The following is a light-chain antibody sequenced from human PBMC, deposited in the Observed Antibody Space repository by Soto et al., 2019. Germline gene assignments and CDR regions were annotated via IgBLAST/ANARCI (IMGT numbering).Light chain of an antibody. V-gene: IGLV1-44*01. J-gene: IGLJ2*01. CDR3: ATWDDSLNGDVV. CDR2: QND. Sequence: QSVLTQAPSMSATPGQRVTISCSGSSSNIGRKTVNWFQQLPGTAPKLLMFQNDQRPSVVPDRFSGSKSGTSASLAITGLQSEDEADYYCATWDDSLNGDVVFGGGTKLTVL. CDR1: SSNIGRKT.